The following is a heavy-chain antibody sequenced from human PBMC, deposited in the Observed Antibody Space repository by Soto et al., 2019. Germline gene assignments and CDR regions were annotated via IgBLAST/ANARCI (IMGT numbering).Heavy chain of an antibody. CDR1: GFTFRDHY. J-gene: IGHJ3*02. Sequence: VQLVESGGGLVQTGGSLRLSCAASGFTFRDHYMDWVRQAPGKGLEWVGRIRNKANSYHTEYAASVKGRFTISRDDSKNSLYLQMNSLTTEDTAVYYCARGNRAFDIWGQGTLVTVSS. CDR2: IRNKANSYHT. CDR3: ARGNRAFDI. V-gene: IGHV3-72*01.